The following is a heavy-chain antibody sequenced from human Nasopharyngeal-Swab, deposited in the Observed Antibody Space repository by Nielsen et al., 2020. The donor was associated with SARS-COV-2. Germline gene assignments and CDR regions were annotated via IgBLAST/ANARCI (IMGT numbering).Heavy chain of an antibody. CDR1: GFTFSGSA. Sequence: ESLKISCAASGFTFSGSAMHWVRQASGKGLEWVGRIRSKANSYATAYAASVKGRFTISRDDSKNTAYLQMNSLKTEDTAVYYCTRSIAGGYWGQGTLVTVSS. V-gene: IGHV3-73*01. D-gene: IGHD6-13*01. CDR3: TRSIAGGY. J-gene: IGHJ4*02. CDR2: IRSKANSYAT.